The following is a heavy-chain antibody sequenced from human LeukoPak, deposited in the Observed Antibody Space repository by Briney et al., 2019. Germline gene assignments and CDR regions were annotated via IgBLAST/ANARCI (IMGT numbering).Heavy chain of an antibody. CDR2: IYYSGNT. CDR1: GDSISTSNSY. Sequence: SETLSLTCTVSGDSISTSNSYWGWIRQPPGKGLEWIGSIYYSGNTYYNASLKSRVTISVDTSKSQFSLKLSSVTAADTAVYYCARGRNIYYYDSSGYFDYWGQGTLVTVSS. CDR3: ARGRNIYYYDSSGYFDY. V-gene: IGHV4-39*07. D-gene: IGHD3-22*01. J-gene: IGHJ4*02.